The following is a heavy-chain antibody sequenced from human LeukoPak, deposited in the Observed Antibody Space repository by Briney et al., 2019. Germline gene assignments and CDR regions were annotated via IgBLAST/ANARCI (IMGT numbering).Heavy chain of an antibody. CDR1: GYTFTSYD. CDR3: ARDHGSSWLRYYMDV. V-gene: IGHV1-8*01. D-gene: IGHD6-13*01. Sequence: GASVKVSCKASGYTFTSYDINWVRQATGQGLEWMGWMNPNSGNTGYAQKFQGRVTMTRNTSISTAYMELSSLRSEDTAVYYCARDHGSSWLRYYMDVWGKGTTVTVSS. CDR2: MNPNSGNT. J-gene: IGHJ6*03.